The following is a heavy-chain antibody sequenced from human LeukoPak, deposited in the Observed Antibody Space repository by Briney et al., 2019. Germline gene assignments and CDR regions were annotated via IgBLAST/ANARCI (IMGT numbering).Heavy chain of an antibody. CDR3: AKSGGSYSYFYYYMDV. CDR1: GASISGYF. J-gene: IGHJ6*03. D-gene: IGHD1-26*01. CDR2: MYFSGST. V-gene: IGHV4-59*01. Sequence: SETLSLTCTVSGASISGYFWSWIRQPPGKGLEWIGYMYFSGSTNYNPSLKSRVTMSLDTSKNQFSLKLNSVTAADAAVYYCAKSGGSYSYFYYYMDVWGKGTTVIISS.